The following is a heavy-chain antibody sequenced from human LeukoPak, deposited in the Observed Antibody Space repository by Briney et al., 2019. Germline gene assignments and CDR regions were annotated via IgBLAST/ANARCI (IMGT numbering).Heavy chain of an antibody. J-gene: IGHJ4*02. CDR1: GGTFSSYA. CDR3: ARVFARGGEISGSYYYY. V-gene: IGHV1-69*05. D-gene: IGHD1-26*01. CDR2: IIPMFGTA. Sequence: SVKVSCKASGGTFSSYAISWVRQAPGQGLEWMGGIIPMFGTANYAQEFQGRVTITTEESTSTAYMELSSLGSEDTAMYYCARVFARGGEISGSYYYYWGQGTLVTVSS.